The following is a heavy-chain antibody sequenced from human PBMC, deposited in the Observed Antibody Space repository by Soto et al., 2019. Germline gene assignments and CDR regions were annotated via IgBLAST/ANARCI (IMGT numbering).Heavy chain of an antibody. CDR2: IYHSGST. J-gene: IGHJ4*02. CDR1: GASVSSPNYY. CDR3: ASFWLSDYQFDY. V-gene: IGHV4-61*01. D-gene: IGHD3-3*01. Sequence: SETLSLTCAVSGASVSSPNYYWSWIRQPPGKGLEWIGYIYHSGSTHYNPSLKSRVTVSLDTSKNQFSLKLSSVTAADTAVFYCASFWLSDYQFDYWGQGTLVPVSS.